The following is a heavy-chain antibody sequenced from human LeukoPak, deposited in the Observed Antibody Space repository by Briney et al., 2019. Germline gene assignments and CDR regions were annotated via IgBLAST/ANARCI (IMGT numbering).Heavy chain of an antibody. CDR3: AREDHIVVVPAAKEVWFDP. D-gene: IGHD2-2*01. V-gene: IGHV1-69*04. CDR1: GGTFSSYA. J-gene: IGHJ5*02. CDR2: IISIFGIA. Sequence: ASVKVSCKASGGTFSSYAISWVRQAPGQGLEWMGRIISIFGIANYAQKFQGRVTITADKSKSTAYMELSSLRSEDTAVYYCAREDHIVVVPAAKEVWFDPWGQGTLVTVSS.